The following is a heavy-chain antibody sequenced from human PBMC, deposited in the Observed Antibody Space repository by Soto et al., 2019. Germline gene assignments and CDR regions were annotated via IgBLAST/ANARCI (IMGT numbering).Heavy chain of an antibody. V-gene: IGHV1-2*04. CDR3: AREWVQSGSYFSTYDY. CDR1: GYTFTGYY. D-gene: IGHD1-26*01. J-gene: IGHJ4*02. CDR2: INPNSGGT. Sequence: ASVKVSCKASGYTFTGYYMHWVRQAPGQGLECMGWINPNSGGTNYAQKFQGWVTMTRDTSISTAYMELSRLRSDDTAVYYCAREWVQSGSYFSTYDYWGQGTLVTVSS.